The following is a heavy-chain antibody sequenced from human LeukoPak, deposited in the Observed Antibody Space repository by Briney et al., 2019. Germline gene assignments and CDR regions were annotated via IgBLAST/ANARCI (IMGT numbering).Heavy chain of an antibody. J-gene: IGHJ5*02. CDR3: AKDKVRTGVAATPLWFDP. CDR2: ISGSGGST. D-gene: IGHD2-15*01. V-gene: IGHV3-23*01. CDR1: GFTFSSYA. Sequence: GGSLRLSCAASGFTFSSYAMSWVRQAPGKGLEWVSAISGSGGSTYYADSVKGRFTISRDNSKNTLYLQMNSLRAEDTAVYYCAKDKVRTGVAATPLWFDPWGQGTLVTVSS.